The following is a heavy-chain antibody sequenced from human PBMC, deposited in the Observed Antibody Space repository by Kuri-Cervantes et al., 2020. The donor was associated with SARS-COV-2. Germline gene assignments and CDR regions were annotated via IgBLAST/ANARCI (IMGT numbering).Heavy chain of an antibody. CDR2: ISAYNGNT. J-gene: IGHJ3*02. CDR3: ARGEGAAPDLNAFDI. Sequence: ASVMVSCKASGYTFTSYGISWVRQAPGQGLEWMGWISAYNGNTNYAQKLQGRVTMTTDTSTSTAYMELRSLRPDDTAVYYCARGEGAAPDLNAFDIWGQGTMVTVSS. V-gene: IGHV1-18*01. CDR1: GYTFTSYG. D-gene: IGHD1-26*01.